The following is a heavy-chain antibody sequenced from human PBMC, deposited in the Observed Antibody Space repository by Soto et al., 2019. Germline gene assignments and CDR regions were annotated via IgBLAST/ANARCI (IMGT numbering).Heavy chain of an antibody. Sequence: SLTCTVSGGSISSSSYYWGWIRQPPGKGLEWIGSIDYSGSTYYNPSLKSRVTISVDTSKNQFSLKLSSVTAADTAVYYCASRLGYYYDSSGYPYWGQGTLVTVSS. CDR3: ASRLGYYYDSSGYPY. CDR2: IDYSGST. CDR1: GGSISSSSYY. V-gene: IGHV4-39*01. D-gene: IGHD3-22*01. J-gene: IGHJ4*02.